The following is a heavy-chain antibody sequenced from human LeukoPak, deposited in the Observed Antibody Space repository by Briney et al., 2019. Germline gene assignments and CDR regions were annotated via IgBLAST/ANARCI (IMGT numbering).Heavy chain of an antibody. Sequence: SGGSLRLSCAAPGFTFISNAMSWVRQAPGKGLEWVSAISGSGGSTYYADSVKGRFTISRDNSKNTLYLQMNSLRAEDTAVYYCAKDREVLRNWGQGTLVTVSS. CDR3: AKDREVLRN. V-gene: IGHV3-23*01. D-gene: IGHD4/OR15-4a*01. CDR2: ISGSGGST. CDR1: GFTFISNA. J-gene: IGHJ4*02.